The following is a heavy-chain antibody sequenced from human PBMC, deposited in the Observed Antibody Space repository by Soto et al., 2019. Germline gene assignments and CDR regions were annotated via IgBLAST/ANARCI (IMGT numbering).Heavy chain of an antibody. V-gene: IGHV1-46*03. CDR3: ARDKGSYCSSTSCPHWCFDL. J-gene: IGHJ2*01. CDR1: GYTFTSYY. D-gene: IGHD2-2*01. Sequence: QVQLVQSGAEVKKPGASVKVSCKASGYTFTSYYMHWVRQAPGQGLEWMGIINPSGGSTSYAQKFQGRVTMSRDTSTSTVYMELSSLRSEDTAVYYCARDKGSYCSSTSCPHWCFDLWGRGTLVTVSS. CDR2: INPSGGST.